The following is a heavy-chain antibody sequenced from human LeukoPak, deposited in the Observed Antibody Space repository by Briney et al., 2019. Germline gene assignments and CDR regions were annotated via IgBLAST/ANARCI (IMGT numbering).Heavy chain of an antibody. Sequence: PSETLSLTCTISGDSMSGYSWSWLRQPAGKELEWIGRIYTSYFTEYNLSLDGRVTMSIDTSKNQFSLMLDSVTAADTAIYYCARVHIVTGTYFDSWGQGALVTVSS. CDR1: GDSMSGYS. J-gene: IGHJ4*02. V-gene: IGHV4-4*07. CDR3: ARVHIVTGTYFDS. CDR2: IYTSYFT. D-gene: IGHD3-10*01.